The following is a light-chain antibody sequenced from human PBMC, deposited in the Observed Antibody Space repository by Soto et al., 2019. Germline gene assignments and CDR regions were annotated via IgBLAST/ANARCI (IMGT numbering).Light chain of an antibody. CDR1: SSDVGGYNY. CDR3: SSYTRSSTGV. CDR2: DVS. Sequence: QSALTQPASVSGSPGQSITISCTGTSSDVGGYNYVSWYQQHPGKAPKLMIYDVSNRPSGVSNRFSGSKSGNTASLTISGLQAEDEADYYCSSYTRSSTGVCGVGTKLTVL. V-gene: IGLV2-14*01. J-gene: IGLJ3*02.